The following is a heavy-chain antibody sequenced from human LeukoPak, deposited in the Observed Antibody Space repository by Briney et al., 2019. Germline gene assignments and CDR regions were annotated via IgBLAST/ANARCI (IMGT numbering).Heavy chain of an antibody. D-gene: IGHD3-9*01. J-gene: IGHJ4*02. CDR2: INRSGGSTT. CDR1: GYTLTSYY. Sequence: GASVKVSCNASGYTLTSYYIHWVRQAPGQGPGWMGVINRSGGSTTTYSQKIQGRVTITRDTSMSTITMKLSSLRPEDTAVYYCARGTLRYFDFWGQGTMVTVSS. CDR3: ARGTLRYFDF. V-gene: IGHV1-46*01.